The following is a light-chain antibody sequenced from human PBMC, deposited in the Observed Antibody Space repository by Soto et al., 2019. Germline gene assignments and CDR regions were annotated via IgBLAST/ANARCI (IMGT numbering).Light chain of an antibody. CDR1: SSDIGSYNY. CDR2: DVS. CDR3: CTYAGSYLWV. J-gene: IGLJ3*02. Sequence: QSVLTQPRSVSGSPGQSVTISCTGTSSDIGSYNYVSWYQQHPGKAPKLMIYDVSKRPSGVPDRFSGSKSGNTASLTISGLQTEDEADYYCCTYAGSYLWVFGGGTTLTVL. V-gene: IGLV2-11*01.